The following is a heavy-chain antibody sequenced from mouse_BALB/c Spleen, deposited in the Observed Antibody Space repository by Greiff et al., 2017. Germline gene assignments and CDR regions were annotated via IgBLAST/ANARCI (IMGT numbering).Heavy chain of an antibody. J-gene: IGHJ3*01. CDR3: ATYYGNYPFAY. CDR1: GYAFTSYN. CDR2: IDPYNGGT. Sequence: EVKLVESGPELVKPGASVKVSCKASGYAFTSYNMYWVKQSHGKSLEWIGYIDPYNGGTSYNQKFKGKATLTVDKSSSTAYMHLNSLTSEDSAVYYCATYYGNYPFAYWGQGTLVTVSA. D-gene: IGHD2-10*01. V-gene: IGHV1S135*01.